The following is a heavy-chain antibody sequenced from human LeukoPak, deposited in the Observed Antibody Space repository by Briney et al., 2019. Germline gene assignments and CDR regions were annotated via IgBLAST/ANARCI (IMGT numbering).Heavy chain of an antibody. CDR1: GFTFSNCW. CDR2: IDSDGSRT. D-gene: IGHD3-22*01. CDR3: ARDTYYYNSSAFYHYYYGMDV. J-gene: IGHJ6*02. Sequence: HPGGSLRLSCAASGFTFSNCWMHWVRQAPGKGLEWVSRIDSDGSRTRYADSVQGRFTISRDNAKNTLYLQMNSLRAEDTAVYYCARDTYYYNSSAFYHYYYGMDVWGQGTTVTVSS. V-gene: IGHV3-74*01.